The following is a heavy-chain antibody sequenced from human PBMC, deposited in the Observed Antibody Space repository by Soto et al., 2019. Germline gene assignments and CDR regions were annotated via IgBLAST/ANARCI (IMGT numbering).Heavy chain of an antibody. CDR2: MNPDSGDR. CDR1: GYTFSNFD. V-gene: IGHV1-8*02. CDR3: ARALAVRDTFDL. Sequence: QEQLVQSGAEVRKPGASVKVSCKASGYTFSNFDINWVRQATGQRLEWVGWMNPDSGDRDYSPRFQGRVSMTRDISISTAYMDLSSLGSEDTAVYYCARALAVRDTFDLWGQGTMVSVSS. D-gene: IGHD6-19*01. J-gene: IGHJ3*01.